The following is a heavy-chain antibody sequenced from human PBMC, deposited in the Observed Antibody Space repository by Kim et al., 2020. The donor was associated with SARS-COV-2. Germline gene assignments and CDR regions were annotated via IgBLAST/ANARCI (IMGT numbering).Heavy chain of an antibody. CDR1: GFTFDDYT. V-gene: IGHV3-43*01. D-gene: IGHD2-21*02. CDR2: ISWDGGST. CDR3: AKDIAPESTVVTPLGY. Sequence: GGSLILSCAASGFTFDDYTMHWVRQAPGKGLEWVSLISWDGGSTYYADSVKGRFTISRDNSKNSLYLQMNSLRTEDTALYYCAKDIAPESTVVTPLGYWGQGTLVTVSS. J-gene: IGHJ4*02.